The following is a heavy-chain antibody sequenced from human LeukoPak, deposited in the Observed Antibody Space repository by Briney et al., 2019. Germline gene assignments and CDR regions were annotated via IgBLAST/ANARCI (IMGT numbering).Heavy chain of an antibody. J-gene: IGHJ4*02. CDR1: AFSFRTYD. Sequence: GGSLRLSCASSAFSFRTYDMHWVRQAPGKGLEWVAFIRYDGGGDKYYADSVKGRFTISRDNAKNSLYLQMNSLRAEDTALYHCARVYCGSTSCPFDYWGQGTLVTVSS. V-gene: IGHV3-30*02. D-gene: IGHD2-2*01. CDR3: ARVYCGSTSCPFDY. CDR2: IRYDGGGDK.